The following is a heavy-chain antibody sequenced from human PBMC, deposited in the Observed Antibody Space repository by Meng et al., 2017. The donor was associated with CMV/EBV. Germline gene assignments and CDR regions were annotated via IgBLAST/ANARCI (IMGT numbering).Heavy chain of an antibody. Sequence: QVHLVQVGSEVKKPGASWKVSCKASGYSFIGHYIHWVRQAPGQGLEWMGRINPNSAGTNYVEKFQGRVTMTRDTSNNIVYMELTRLTSDDTAVYYCTRSWIDSFTPDFDYWGQGTLVTVSS. CDR1: GYSFIGHY. CDR3: TRSWIDSFTPDFDY. D-gene: IGHD2-2*03. V-gene: IGHV1-2*06. CDR2: INPNSAGT. J-gene: IGHJ4*02.